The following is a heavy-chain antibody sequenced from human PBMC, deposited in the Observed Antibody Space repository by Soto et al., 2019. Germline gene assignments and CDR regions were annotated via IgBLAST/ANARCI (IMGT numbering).Heavy chain of an antibody. CDR1: GYTFYSHS. D-gene: IGHD5-18*01. V-gene: IGHV1-18*01. CDR3: ARCIQGDYYYGMDV. Sequence: ASVRVSCKVSGYTFYSHSISWVRQAPGQGLEWMGRINADYGNTQYAQKFRGRVTMTTDTSTTTVYMELTNLRSDDTAVYYCARCIQGDYYYGMDVWGQGTTVTVSS. CDR2: INADYGNT. J-gene: IGHJ6*02.